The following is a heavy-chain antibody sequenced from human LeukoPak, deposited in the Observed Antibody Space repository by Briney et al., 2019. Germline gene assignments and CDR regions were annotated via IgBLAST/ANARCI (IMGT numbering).Heavy chain of an antibody. V-gene: IGHV3-23*01. CDR3: AKDLLWFGEGLDY. CDR2: ISGSGGST. J-gene: IGHJ4*02. D-gene: IGHD3-10*01. CDR1: GFTFSSYA. Sequence: GGSLRLSCAASGFTFSSYAMSWVRQAPGKGLERVSAISGSGGSTYYADSVKGRFTISRDNSKNTLYLQMNSLRAEDTAVYYCAKDLLWFGEGLDYWGQGTLVTVSS.